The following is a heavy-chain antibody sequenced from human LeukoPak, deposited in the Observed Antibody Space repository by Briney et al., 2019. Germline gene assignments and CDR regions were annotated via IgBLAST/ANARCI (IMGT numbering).Heavy chain of an antibody. CDR1: GYSFTSYW. Sequence: GESLKISCKGSGYSFTSYWIGWVRQMPGKGLGWMGIIYPGDSNTRYGPSFQGQVTISVDKSISTAYLQWSSLKASDTAMYYCARQKPYMDVWGKGTTVTISS. V-gene: IGHV5-51*01. CDR3: ARQKPYMDV. J-gene: IGHJ6*03. CDR2: IYPGDSNT.